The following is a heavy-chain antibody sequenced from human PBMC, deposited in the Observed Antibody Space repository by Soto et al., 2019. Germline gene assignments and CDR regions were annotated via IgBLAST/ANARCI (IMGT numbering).Heavy chain of an antibody. CDR3: ARGITLPTPLDY. Sequence: GASVKVSCKASGYTFTNYGFSWVRQAPGQGLEWMGWINAGNGNTKYSQKFQGRVTITRDTSASTAYMELSSLRSEDTAVYYCARGITLPTPLDYWGQGTLVTVSS. CDR1: GYTFTNYG. J-gene: IGHJ4*02. V-gene: IGHV1-3*01. D-gene: IGHD1-20*01. CDR2: INAGNGNT.